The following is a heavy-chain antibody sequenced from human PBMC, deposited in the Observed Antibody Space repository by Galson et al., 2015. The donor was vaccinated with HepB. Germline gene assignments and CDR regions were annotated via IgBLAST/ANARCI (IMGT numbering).Heavy chain of an antibody. V-gene: IGHV4-39*01. J-gene: IGHJ5*02. CDR2: IYNSGST. CDR3: ARRIALEWAAKAYMCWFDP. CDR1: GGSINSSSYY. Sequence: SETLSLTCTVSGGSINSSSYYWGWIRQPPGKGLEWIASIYNSGSTYYNPSLKSRATISVDTSKNQFSLNLISVTAADTAIYFCARRIALEWAAKAYMCWFDPWGQGALVTVSS. D-gene: IGHD3-3*01.